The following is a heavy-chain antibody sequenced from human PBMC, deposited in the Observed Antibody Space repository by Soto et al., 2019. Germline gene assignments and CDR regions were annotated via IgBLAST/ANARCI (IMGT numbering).Heavy chain of an antibody. D-gene: IGHD4-17*01. CDR3: ARPYYGDYTFHY. V-gene: IGHV3-33*01. CDR1: GFTFSAYG. CDR2: IWYDGSTK. J-gene: IGHJ4*02. Sequence: QVQLVESGGGVVQPGRSLRLSCAASGFTFSAYGMHWVRQAPGKGLEWVAIIWYDGSTKYYADSVKGRFTISRDNSKDTLYLQINSLRAEDTAIYYGARPYYGDYTFHYWGQGTLVTVSS.